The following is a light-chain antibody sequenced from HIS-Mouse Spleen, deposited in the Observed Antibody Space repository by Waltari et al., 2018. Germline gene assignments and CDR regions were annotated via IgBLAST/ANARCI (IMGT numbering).Light chain of an antibody. Sequence: QSVLTQPPSASGTPGQRVTISCSGSSSNIGSNYVYWYQQLPGTAPKLLIYRNNQRPSGVPDRVAGSKSGTSAYLAISGLRSEDEADYYCAAWDDSLSGHVVFGGGTKLTVL. CDR3: AAWDDSLSGHVV. V-gene: IGLV1-47*01. CDR1: SSNIGSNY. J-gene: IGLJ2*01. CDR2: RNN.